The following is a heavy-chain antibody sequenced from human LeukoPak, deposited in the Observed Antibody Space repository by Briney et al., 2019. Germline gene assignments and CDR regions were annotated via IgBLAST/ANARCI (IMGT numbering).Heavy chain of an antibody. CDR3: AKGQITFGGVIVIAPNYYGMDV. CDR2: ISGSGGST. J-gene: IGHJ6*02. V-gene: IGHV3-23*01. Sequence: GGSLRLSCAASGFTFSSYVMSWVRQAPGKGLEWVSGISGSGGSTYYADSVKGRFTISRDNSKNTLYLQMNSLRAEDTAVYYCAKGQITFGGVIVIAPNYYGMDVWGQGTTVTVSS. CDR1: GFTFSSYV. D-gene: IGHD3-16*02.